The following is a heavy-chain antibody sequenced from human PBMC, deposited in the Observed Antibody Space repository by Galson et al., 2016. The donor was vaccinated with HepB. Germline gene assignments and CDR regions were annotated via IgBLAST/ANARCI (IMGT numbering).Heavy chain of an antibody. CDR1: GYIFTSHA. CDR2: INGGYGDT. J-gene: IGHJ3*02. D-gene: IGHD4-11*01. CDR3: ARGPHDYTNILDAFDI. V-gene: IGHV1-3*01. Sequence: SVKVPCKASGYIFTSHAIHWVRQAPGQGLEWMGWINGGYGDTKYSQKFQDRVTITRDRSATTAYMEVTSLRFADTAVYYCARGPHDYTNILDAFDIWGQGTVVTVSS.